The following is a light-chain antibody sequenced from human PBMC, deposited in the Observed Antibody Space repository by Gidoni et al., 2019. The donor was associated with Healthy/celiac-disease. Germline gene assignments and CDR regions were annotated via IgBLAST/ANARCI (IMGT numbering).Light chain of an antibody. CDR3: QQYGSSPWT. CDR2: GAS. J-gene: IGKJ1*01. Sequence: EPVLTQSPGTRSLSPGERATLPCRASQSVSSSYLAWYQQKPGQAPRLLIYGASSRATGIPDRFSGSGSGTDFTLTISRLEPEDFAVYYCQQYGSSPWTFGQGTKVEIK. V-gene: IGKV3-20*01. CDR1: QSVSSSY.